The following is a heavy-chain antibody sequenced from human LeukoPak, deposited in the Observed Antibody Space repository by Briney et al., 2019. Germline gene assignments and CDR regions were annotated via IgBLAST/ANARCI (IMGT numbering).Heavy chain of an antibody. Sequence: SETLSLTCAVYGGSFSGYYWSWIRQPPGKRLEWIGEINHSGSTNYNPSLKSRVTISVDTSKNQFSLKLSSVTAADTAVYYCARAGYYDFWSHWFDPWGQGTLVTVSS. CDR3: ARAGYYDFWSHWFDP. CDR2: INHSGST. CDR1: GGSFSGYY. J-gene: IGHJ5*02. V-gene: IGHV4-34*01. D-gene: IGHD3-3*01.